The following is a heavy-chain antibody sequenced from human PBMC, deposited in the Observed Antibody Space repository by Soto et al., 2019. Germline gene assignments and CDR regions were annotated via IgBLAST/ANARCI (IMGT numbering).Heavy chain of an antibody. J-gene: IGHJ6*03. CDR1: GFTFSSYA. CDR2: ISGSGGST. CDR3: AKNPIGGGYDYVYYYYMDV. V-gene: IGHV3-23*01. Sequence: PGGSLRLSCAASGFTFSSYAMSWVRQAPGKGLKWVSAISGSGGSTYYADSVKGRFTISRDNSKNTLYLQMNSLRAEDTAVYYCAKNPIGGGYDYVYYYYMDVWGKGTTVTVSS. D-gene: IGHD5-12*01.